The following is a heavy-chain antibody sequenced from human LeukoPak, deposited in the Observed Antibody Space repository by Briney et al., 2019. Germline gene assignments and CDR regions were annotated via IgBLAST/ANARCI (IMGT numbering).Heavy chain of an antibody. D-gene: IGHD2-8*01. J-gene: IGHJ4*02. CDR3: AKDTSIGKYCTNGVCSPFDY. CDR2: ISDSGDYT. Sequence: GGSLRLSCAGSGFPFSSYAMSWVRQAPGQGLEWVSVISDSGDYTSYADSVRGRFTISRDNSRNTLYLQMISLRPEDTAVYYCAKDTSIGKYCTNGVCSPFDYWGQGTLVTVSS. CDR1: GFPFSSYA. V-gene: IGHV3-23*01.